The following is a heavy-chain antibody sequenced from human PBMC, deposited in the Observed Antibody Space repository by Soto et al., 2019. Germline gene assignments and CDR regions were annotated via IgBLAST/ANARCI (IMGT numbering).Heavy chain of an antibody. J-gene: IGHJ6*02. CDR3: AREVGRYHYYYYYGMDV. CDR2: ISYDGSNK. D-gene: IGHD1-26*01. CDR1: GFTFSSYS. V-gene: IGHV3-30-3*01. Sequence: PGGSLRLSCAASGFTFSSYSIHWVRQAPCKGLEWVAVISYDGSNKYYADSVKGRFNISRDNSKNTLYLQMNSLRAEDTAVYYCAREVGRYHYYYYYGMDVWGQGTTVTVSS.